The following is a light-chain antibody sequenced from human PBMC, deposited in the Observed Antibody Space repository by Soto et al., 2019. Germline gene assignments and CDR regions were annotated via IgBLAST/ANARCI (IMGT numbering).Light chain of an antibody. V-gene: IGKV1-12*01. CDR2: AAS. J-gene: IGKJ5*01. CDR3: QQSRRLPIT. CDR1: QDISNW. Sequence: DIPMTQSPSSVSASVGDRVTISCRASQDISNWLAWYQQKPGEAPKFLIYAASNLQSGVQTKFSVSGSGTDITLTISSLEPDDVAADHCQQSRRLPITFGQLTQVAI.